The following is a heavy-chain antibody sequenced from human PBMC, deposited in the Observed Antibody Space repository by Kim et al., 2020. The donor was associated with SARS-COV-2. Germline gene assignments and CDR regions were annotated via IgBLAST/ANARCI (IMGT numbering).Heavy chain of an antibody. CDR2: IYYSGST. J-gene: IGHJ6*02. CDR1: GGSISSSSYY. V-gene: IGHV4-39*07. CDR3: ARGSPIWYGMDV. D-gene: IGHD3-10*01. Sequence: SETLSLTCTVSGGSISSSSYYWGWIRQPPGKGLEWIGSIYYSGSTYYNPSLKSRVTISVDTSKNQFSLKLSSVTAADTAVYYCARGSPIWYGMDVWGQGTTVTVPS.